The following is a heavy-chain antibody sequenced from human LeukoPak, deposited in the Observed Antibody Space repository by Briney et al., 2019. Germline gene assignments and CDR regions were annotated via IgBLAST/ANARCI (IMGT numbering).Heavy chain of an antibody. V-gene: IGHV7-4-1*02. Sequence: ASVKVSCKASGYTFTSYAMNWVRQAPGQGLEWMGWINTNTGNPTYAQGFTGRFVFSLDTSVSTAYLQISSLKAEDTAVYYCARVPLIAVAGMWWYYGMDVWGQGATVTVSS. D-gene: IGHD6-19*01. CDR2: INTNTGNP. CDR1: GYTFTSYA. CDR3: ARVPLIAVAGMWWYYGMDV. J-gene: IGHJ6*02.